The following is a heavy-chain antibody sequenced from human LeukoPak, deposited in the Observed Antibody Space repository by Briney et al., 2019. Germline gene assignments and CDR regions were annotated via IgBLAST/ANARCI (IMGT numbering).Heavy chain of an antibody. J-gene: IGHJ4*02. CDR1: GFMFSNFA. Sequence: GGSLRLSCAASGFMFSNFAMSWVRQAPGKGLEWVSTIYYSGGNTYSADSVKGRFTISRDNAKNTLSLQMNSLRAEDTAVYYCAKDPGVVPAHYFDYWGQGILVTVSS. CDR2: IYYSGGNT. CDR3: AKDPGVVPAHYFDY. D-gene: IGHD2-2*01. V-gene: IGHV3-23*01.